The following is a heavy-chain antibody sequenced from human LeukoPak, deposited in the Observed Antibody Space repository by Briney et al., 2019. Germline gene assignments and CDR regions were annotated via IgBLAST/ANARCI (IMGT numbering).Heavy chain of an antibody. D-gene: IGHD5-18*01. CDR3: ARVTHTELSTWFDP. CDR1: GGTFNNYA. CDR2: IIPIFGSS. V-gene: IGHV1-69*13. Sequence: ASVKVSCKASGGTFNNYAINWVRQAPGQGLEWMGGIIPIFGSSNYAQKFQGRVTITADESTTTAYMELSSLRSEDTAVYYCARVTHTELSTWFDPWGQGTLVTVSS. J-gene: IGHJ5*02.